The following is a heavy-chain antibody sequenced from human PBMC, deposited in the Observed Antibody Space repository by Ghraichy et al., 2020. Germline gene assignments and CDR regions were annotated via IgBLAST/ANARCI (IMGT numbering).Heavy chain of an antibody. D-gene: IGHD3-3*01. V-gene: IGHV4-30-2*01. J-gene: IGHJ6*02. Sequence: SETLSLTCVVSGDSMSSGDYSWIWLRQPPGKGLEWIGYIYNSGSAHYNPSLKSRVTISVDRYRDQFYLHLSSVTAADAAVYYCAVLASHGVDVWGQGTTVTVSS. CDR2: IYNSGSA. CDR1: GDSMSSGDYS. CDR3: AVLASHGVDV.